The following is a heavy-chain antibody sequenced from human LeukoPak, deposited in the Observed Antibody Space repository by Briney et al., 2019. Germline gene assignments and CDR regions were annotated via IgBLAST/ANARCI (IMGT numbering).Heavy chain of an antibody. J-gene: IGHJ3*02. CDR1: GMSLYGYF. CDR3: AIGDHYGGNYDAFDI. V-gene: IGHV4-34*01. Sequence: PSETLSLTCGVSGMSLYGYFWSWIRQPPGKGLEWIGEISQSGSTNYNPSLKSRVTILLDTSKNHFSVRLSSVTAADTAVYYCAIGDHYGGNYDAFDIWGQGTMVTVSS. CDR2: ISQSGST. D-gene: IGHD4-23*01.